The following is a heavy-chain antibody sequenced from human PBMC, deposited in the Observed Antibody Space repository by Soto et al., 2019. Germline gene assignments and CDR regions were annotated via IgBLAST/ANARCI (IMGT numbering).Heavy chain of an antibody. J-gene: IGHJ6*02. CDR3: ARTRSFTLGFYYDGMDV. D-gene: IGHD6-6*01. Sequence: GESLKISCQGSGYSFASYWIGWVRQMPGKDLEWMGIIYPGDSDTRYSPSFQGQVTISADESLRTAYLQWTSLKALDTALYYCARTRSFTLGFYYDGMDVWGQGTTVTVSS. V-gene: IGHV5-51*01. CDR1: GYSFASYW. CDR2: IYPGDSDT.